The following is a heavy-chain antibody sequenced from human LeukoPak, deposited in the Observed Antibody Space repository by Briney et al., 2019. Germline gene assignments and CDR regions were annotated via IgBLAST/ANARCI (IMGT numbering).Heavy chain of an antibody. CDR3: ASICSSTSCYISNPPLYCMDV. CDR1: GYTFTGYY. J-gene: IGHJ6*03. D-gene: IGHD2-2*02. V-gene: IGHV1-2*02. CDR2: INPNSGGT. Sequence: GASVKVSCKASGYTFTGYYMHWVRQAPGQGLEWMGWINPNSGGTNYAQKFQGRVTMTRDTSISTAYMELSRLRSDDTAVYYCASICSSTSCYISNPPLYCMDVWGKGTTVTVSS.